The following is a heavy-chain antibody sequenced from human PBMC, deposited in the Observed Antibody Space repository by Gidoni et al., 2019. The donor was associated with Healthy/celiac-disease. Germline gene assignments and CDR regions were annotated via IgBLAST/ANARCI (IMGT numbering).Heavy chain of an antibody. D-gene: IGHD6-13*01. CDR2: IYYSGST. CDR3: ARIDPVAAAGSYGMDV. V-gene: IGHV4-59*01. Sequence: QVQLQESGPGLVKPSETLSLTCTVSGGSISSYSWSWIRQPPGKGLEWIGYIYYSGSTNYNPSLKSRVTISVDTSKNQFSLKLSSVTAADTAVYYCARIDPVAAAGSYGMDVWGQGTTVTVSS. J-gene: IGHJ6*02. CDR1: GGSISSYS.